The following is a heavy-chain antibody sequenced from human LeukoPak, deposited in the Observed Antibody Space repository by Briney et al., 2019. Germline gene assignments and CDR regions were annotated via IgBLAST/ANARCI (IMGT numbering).Heavy chain of an antibody. CDR1: GGTFSSYA. CDR3: ARETNPIFGVVIGEYYFDY. V-gene: IGHV1-69*13. CDR2: IIPIFGTA. D-gene: IGHD3-3*01. J-gene: IGHJ4*02. Sequence: GASVKVSCKASGGTFSSYAISWVRQAPGQGLEWMGGIIPIFGTANYAQKFQGRVTITADESTSTAYMELSSLRSEDTAVYYCARETNPIFGVVIGEYYFDYWGQGTLVTVSS.